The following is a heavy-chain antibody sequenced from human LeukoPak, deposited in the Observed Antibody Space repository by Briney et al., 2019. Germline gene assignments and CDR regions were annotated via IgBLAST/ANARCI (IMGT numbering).Heavy chain of an antibody. CDR3: ARGSLHSAYGFDY. CDR1: GFTFSSYS. J-gene: IGHJ4*02. Sequence: GGSLRLSCAASGFTFSSYSMNWVRQAPGKRLEWVSHSSSSGSTIYYAGSVKGRFTIARDNAKNSVYLQMNSLRAEDTAVYYCARGSLHSAYGFDYWGQGTLVTVSS. CDR2: SSSSGSTI. D-gene: IGHD5-12*01. V-gene: IGHV3-48*04.